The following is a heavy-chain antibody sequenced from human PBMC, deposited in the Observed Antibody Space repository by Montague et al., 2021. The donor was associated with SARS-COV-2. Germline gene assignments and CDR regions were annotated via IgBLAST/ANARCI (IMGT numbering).Heavy chain of an antibody. V-gene: IGHV4-34*10. CDR2: GIHCGKT. J-gene: IGHJ5*02. CDR3: ENGSNNYETRGLLTGWIDP. Sequence: SETLSLTCAVYGASFSGYHWTWIRQSPGRGLEWMGVGIHCGKTSYYQSLQSRLTMTVETYKKQNSLRLSSVTAAATAVYFCENGSNNYETRGLLTGWIDPWGQGTTVTVSS. D-gene: IGHD7-27*01. CDR1: GASFSGYH.